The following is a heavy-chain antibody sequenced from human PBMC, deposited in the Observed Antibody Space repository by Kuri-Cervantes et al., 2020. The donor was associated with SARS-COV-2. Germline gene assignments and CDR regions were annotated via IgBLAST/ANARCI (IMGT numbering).Heavy chain of an antibody. J-gene: IGHJ4*02. CDR1: GCTFSSYA. V-gene: IGHV3-30-3*01. Sequence: GESLKSSCAASGCTFSSYAMHWVRQAPGKGLEWVAVISYDGSNKYYADSVKGRFTISRDNDKNSLYLQMNSLRAEDTAVYYCARDETVTMVRGVIIRPEIAPVWGSFDYWGPGTLVTVSS. CDR2: ISYDGSNK. CDR3: ARDETVTMVRGVIIRPEIAPVWGSFDY. D-gene: IGHD3-10*01.